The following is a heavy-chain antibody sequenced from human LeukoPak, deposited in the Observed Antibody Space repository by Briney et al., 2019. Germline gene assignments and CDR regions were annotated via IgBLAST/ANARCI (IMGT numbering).Heavy chain of an antibody. D-gene: IGHD1-26*01. CDR2: ISNSGRT. V-gene: IGHV3-23*01. CDR3: AKESPYAVGGTGRFYYFDY. CDR1: GFTFSNYA. Sequence: GGSLRLSCAASGFTFSNYAIGWVRQAPGKGLEWVSAISNSGRTYYTDSVKGRFTISRDNSKNTVHLQMNSLRAEDTAVYYCAKESPYAVGGTGRFYYFDYWGQGALVTVSS. J-gene: IGHJ4*02.